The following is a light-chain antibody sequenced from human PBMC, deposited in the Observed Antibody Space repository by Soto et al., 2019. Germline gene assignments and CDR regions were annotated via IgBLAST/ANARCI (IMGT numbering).Light chain of an antibody. V-gene: IGKV1-39*01. J-gene: IGKJ1*01. CDR1: QTVNTY. CDR3: QQYYSYPRT. Sequence: DIQMTQSPSSLSASIGDRVTITGRASQTVNTYLHWYQQKPGKAPKLLIYAASNLQSGVPSRFSGSGSGTNFTLSLNSLQPEDFATYYCQQYYSYPRTFGQGTKVDIK. CDR2: AAS.